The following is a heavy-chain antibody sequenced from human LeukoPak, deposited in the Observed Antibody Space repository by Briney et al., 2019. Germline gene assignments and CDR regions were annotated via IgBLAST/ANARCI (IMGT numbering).Heavy chain of an antibody. D-gene: IGHD1-26*01. CDR1: GYTFTSYG. V-gene: IGHV1-2*02. CDR2: INPNSGRT. J-gene: IGHJ4*02. CDR3: ARRRDSGSLQHFDY. Sequence: ASVKVSCKASGYTFTSYGISWVRQAPGQGLEWMGWINPNSGRTNYAQKFQGRVTMTGDTSISTAYMELTRLTSDDTAVYYCARRRDSGSLQHFDYWGQGTLVTVSS.